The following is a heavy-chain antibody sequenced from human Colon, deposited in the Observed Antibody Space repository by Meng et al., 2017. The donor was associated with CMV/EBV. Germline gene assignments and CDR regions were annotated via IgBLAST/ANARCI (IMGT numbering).Heavy chain of an antibody. CDR2: IKWDGSEK. CDR1: GFTFSLYW. V-gene: IGHV3-7*02. CDR3: AAGEGWYFDL. Sequence: EMEPLESGGGLVQPGGSPRLYCTASGFTFSLYWMHWVRQAPGRGLEWVASIKWDGSEKYYVNSMKGRFTISRDNAKNSLYLQMNSLRPEDTAVYYCAAGEGWYFDLWGRGTLVTVSS. J-gene: IGHJ2*01.